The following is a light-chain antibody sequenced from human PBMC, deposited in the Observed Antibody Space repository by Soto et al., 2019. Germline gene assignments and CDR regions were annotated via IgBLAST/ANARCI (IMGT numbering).Light chain of an antibody. Sequence: EILMTQSPVTLSVPPGESATLSCRASQSVSSTLAWFQQKPGQAPRLLIYDTSSRATGIPDRLSGTGSAKDFTLTISRLETEDFAVYYCQQRNNWPPSITFGQGTRLEIK. CDR2: DTS. J-gene: IGKJ5*01. CDR3: QQRNNWPPSIT. V-gene: IGKV3D-15*01. CDR1: QSVSST.